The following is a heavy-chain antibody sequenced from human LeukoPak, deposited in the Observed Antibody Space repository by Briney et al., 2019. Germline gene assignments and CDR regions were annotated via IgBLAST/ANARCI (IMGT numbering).Heavy chain of an antibody. V-gene: IGHV4-59*01. J-gene: IGHJ4*02. Sequence: SETLSLTCIVSGGSISDYNWSWIRQPPGKGLEWIGYMFKSGTTDYNPSLKSRVTISADTSKNQFSLKLNSVTAADTAVYYCTTYSRALDCWGQGTLVTVSS. CDR2: MFKSGTT. D-gene: IGHD5-18*01. CDR1: GGSISDYN. CDR3: TTYSRALDC.